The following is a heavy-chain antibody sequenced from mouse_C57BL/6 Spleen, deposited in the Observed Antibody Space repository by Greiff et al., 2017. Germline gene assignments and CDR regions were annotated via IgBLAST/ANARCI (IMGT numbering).Heavy chain of an antibody. J-gene: IGHJ2*01. CDR3: AYLWYPNWYYFDD. CDR1: GYAFSSSW. CDR2: IYPGDGDT. V-gene: IGHV1-82*01. D-gene: IGHD2-1*01. Sequence: VQLQQSGPELVKPGASVKISCKASGYAFSSSWMNWVKQRPGKGLEWIGRIYPGDGDTNYNGKFKGKATLTADKSSSTAYMKLSSLTSEDSAVYFCAYLWYPNWYYFDDWGKGTTLTVAS.